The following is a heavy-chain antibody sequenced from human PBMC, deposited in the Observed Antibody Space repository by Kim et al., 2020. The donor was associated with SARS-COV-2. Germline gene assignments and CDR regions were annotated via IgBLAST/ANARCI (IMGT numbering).Heavy chain of an antibody. CDR1: GYTSTTYW. CDR2: IARSDSYT. D-gene: IGHD1-26*01. CDR3: ASQVAATGFDF. J-gene: IGHJ4*02. Sequence: GESLKISCHISGYTSTTYWISWVRQIPGKGLEWVGRIARSDSYTNYNPSFEGHVTITLDKSISTAYLQWSSLKASDTATYYCASQVAATGFDFWGQGVLVTVSS. V-gene: IGHV5-10-1*01.